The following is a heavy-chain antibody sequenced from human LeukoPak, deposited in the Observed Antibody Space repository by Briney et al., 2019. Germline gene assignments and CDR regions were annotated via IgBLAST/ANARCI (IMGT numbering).Heavy chain of an antibody. Sequence: GGSLRLSCAASGFTFKNYAMSWVRQAPGKGLEWISAISNNAVSTYYADSVKGRFTISRDNSKNTLYLQMNRLRAEDTAVYYCAKGSDSSGYYGGFDYWGQGTLVTVSS. J-gene: IGHJ4*02. CDR2: ISNNAVST. CDR1: GFTFKNYA. V-gene: IGHV3-23*01. CDR3: AKGSDSSGYYGGFDY. D-gene: IGHD3-22*01.